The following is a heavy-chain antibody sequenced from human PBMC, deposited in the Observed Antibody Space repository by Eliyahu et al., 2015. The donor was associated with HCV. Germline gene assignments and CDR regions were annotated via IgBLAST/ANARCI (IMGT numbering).Heavy chain of an antibody. CDR3: AKHQMERYYYYGTDV. CDR1: GFNFNIYG. J-gene: IGHJ6*02. V-gene: IGHV3-30*18. CDR2: ISDDGLKE. Sequence: QVHLVESGGGVVQPGRSXRLSCXASGFNFNIYGMQWVRQAPGKGLEWVALISDDGLKEYVADSVKGRFTISRDNSKNTLYLQMDSLRPEDTAMYYCAKHQMERYYYYGTDVWGQGTTVIVSS. D-gene: IGHD1-1*01.